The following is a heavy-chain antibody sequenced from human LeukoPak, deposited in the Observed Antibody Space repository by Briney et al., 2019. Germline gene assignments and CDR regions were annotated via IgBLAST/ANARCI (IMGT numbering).Heavy chain of an antibody. CDR3: ARGGNYYDSSGYYYRTPPIYWYFDL. D-gene: IGHD3-22*01. Sequence: SVTVSCKASGGTFSSYAISWVRQAPGQGFEWMGGIIPMFGTANYAQKFQGRVTITTDESTSTAYMELSSLRSEDTAVYYCARGGNYYDSSGYYYRTPPIYWYFDLWGRGTLVTVSS. CDR1: GGTFSSYA. J-gene: IGHJ2*01. CDR2: IIPMFGTA. V-gene: IGHV1-69*05.